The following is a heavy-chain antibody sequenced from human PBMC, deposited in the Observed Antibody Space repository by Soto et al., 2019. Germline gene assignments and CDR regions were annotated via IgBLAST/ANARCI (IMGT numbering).Heavy chain of an antibody. CDR1: GGSISSSIYY. D-gene: IGHD4-17*01. J-gene: IGHJ6*03. CDR2: IYYGGST. Sequence: QLQLQESGPGLVKPSETLSLTCTVSGGSISSSIYYWGRIRQPPGKGLGWIGSIYYGGSTYYNPSFKSRATISGDTSTNQFSRKQSYLTAADTAVDYCAIRTSVNTYYYYYMDVWVKGTTVTVSS. CDR3: AIRTSVNTYYYYYMDV. V-gene: IGHV4-39*01.